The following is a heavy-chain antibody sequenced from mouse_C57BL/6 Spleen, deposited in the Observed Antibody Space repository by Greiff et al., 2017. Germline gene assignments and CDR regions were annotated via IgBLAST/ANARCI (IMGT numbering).Heavy chain of an antibody. CDR3: ATSYDYDVKGYYAMDY. Sequence: QVQLQQSGPELVKPGASVKISCKASGYSFTSYYIHWVKQRPGQGLEWIGWIYPGSGNTKYNEKFKGKATLTADTSSSTAYMQLSSLTSEDSAVYYCATSYDYDVKGYYAMDYWGQGTSVTVSS. CDR1: GYSFTSYY. J-gene: IGHJ4*01. D-gene: IGHD2-4*01. V-gene: IGHV1-66*01. CDR2: IYPGSGNT.